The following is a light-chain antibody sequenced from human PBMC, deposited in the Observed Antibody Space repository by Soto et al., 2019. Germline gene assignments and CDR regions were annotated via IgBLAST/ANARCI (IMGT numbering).Light chain of an antibody. CDR1: SSDVGGYNY. J-gene: IGLJ3*02. CDR3: CSYAGSYTGV. CDR2: DVS. Sequence: QSALTQPRSVSGSPGQSVTISCTGTSSDVGGYNYVSWYQQHPGKAPKLMIYDVSKRPSGVSDRFSGSKSGNTASLTISGRQAEDEADYYCCSYAGSYTGVFGGGTKLTVL. V-gene: IGLV2-11*01.